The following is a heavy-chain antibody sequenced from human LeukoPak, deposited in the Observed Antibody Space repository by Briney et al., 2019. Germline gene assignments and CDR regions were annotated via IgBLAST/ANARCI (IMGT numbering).Heavy chain of an antibody. J-gene: IGHJ4*02. Sequence: GGSLRLSCAASGLTFSGSAMHWVRQASGKGLEWVGRIRSKGNTYATAYAASVKGRFTISRDDSKNTAYLQMNSLKTEDTAVYYCTRGPDYYDSSGLDYWGQGTLVTVSS. D-gene: IGHD3-22*01. CDR2: IRSKGNTYAT. CDR1: GLTFSGSA. CDR3: TRGPDYYDSSGLDY. V-gene: IGHV3-73*01.